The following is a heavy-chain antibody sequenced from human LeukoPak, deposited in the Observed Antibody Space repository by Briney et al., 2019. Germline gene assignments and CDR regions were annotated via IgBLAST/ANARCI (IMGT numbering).Heavy chain of an antibody. CDR3: ARERRQWQPFDI. CDR2: ISSSGGTI. CDR1: GFTFSDYI. D-gene: IGHD6-19*01. V-gene: IGHV3-48*04. J-gene: IGHJ3*02. Sequence: GGSLKLSCAASGFTFSDYIINWVRQAPGKGLGWISYISSSGGTIYYADSVKGRFTISRDNTDNSLFLQMSSLRAEDTAVYYCARERRQWQPFDIWGQGTMVTVSS.